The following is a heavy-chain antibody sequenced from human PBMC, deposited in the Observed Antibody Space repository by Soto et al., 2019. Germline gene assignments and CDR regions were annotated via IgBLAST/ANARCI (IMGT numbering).Heavy chain of an antibody. CDR2: ISYDGSNK. CDR3: FGGQYSGDY. CDR1: GFTFNNYG. V-gene: IGHV3-30*03. J-gene: IGHJ4*02. D-gene: IGHD3-22*01. Sequence: QVQLVESGGGVVQPGRSLRLSCGDSGFTFNNYGMQWVRQAPGKGLEWVALISYDGSNKYYADSVKGRFTISRDNSKNPLYLQMNILNTEDTAVYYRFGGQYSGDYWRQGTLVTVPS.